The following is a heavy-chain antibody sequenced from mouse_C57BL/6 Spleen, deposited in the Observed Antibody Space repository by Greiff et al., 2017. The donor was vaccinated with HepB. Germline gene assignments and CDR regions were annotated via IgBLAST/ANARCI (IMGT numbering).Heavy chain of an antibody. CDR2: IDPSDSYT. V-gene: IGHV1-69*01. CDR1: GYTFTSYW. CDR3: ARGWLRVYYYAMDY. Sequence: QVQLQQPGAELVMPGASVKLSCKASGYTFTSYWMHWVKQRPGQGLEWIGEIDPSDSYTNYNQKFKGKSTLTVDKSSSTAYMQLSSLTSEDSAVYYCARGWLRVYYYAMDYWGQGTSVTVSS. D-gene: IGHD2-2*01. J-gene: IGHJ4*01.